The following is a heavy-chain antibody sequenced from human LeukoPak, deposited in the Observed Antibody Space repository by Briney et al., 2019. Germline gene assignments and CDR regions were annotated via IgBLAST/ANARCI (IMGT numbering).Heavy chain of an antibody. CDR2: IKQDGSEK. D-gene: IGHD1-26*01. V-gene: IGHV3-7*01. CDR3: AGVGGYYFDY. Sequence: PGGSLRLSCAASGFTFSSYWMSWVRQDPGKGLEGVANIKQDGSEKYYVDSVKGRFTISRDNAKNSLYLQMNSLRAEDTAVYYCAGVGGYYFDYWGQGTLVTVSS. CDR1: GFTFSSYW. J-gene: IGHJ4*02.